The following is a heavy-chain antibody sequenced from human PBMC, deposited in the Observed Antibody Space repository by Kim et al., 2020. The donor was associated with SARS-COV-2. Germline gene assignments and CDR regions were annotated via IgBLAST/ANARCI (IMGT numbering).Heavy chain of an antibody. CDR1: GYSFTFYD. J-gene: IGHJ4*02. D-gene: IGHD3-16*01. CDR3: ARGIPPRLGFFDY. CDR2: ILPNSGDT. Sequence: ASVKVSCKTSGYSFTFYDVNWVRQAPGRGLEYMGWILPNSGDTGYSQQFQGRVTMTGDTSKNTAFLELSGLTSEDTAVYYCARGIPPRLGFFDYWGQGTLVSVSS. V-gene: IGHV1-8*01.